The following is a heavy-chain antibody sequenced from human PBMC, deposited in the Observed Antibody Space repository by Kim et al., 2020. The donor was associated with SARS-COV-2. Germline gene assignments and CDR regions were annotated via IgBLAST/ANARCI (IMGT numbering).Heavy chain of an antibody. D-gene: IGHD3-10*01. Sequence: SETLSLTCAVSGGSISSGDYYWSWIRQPPGKGLEWIGYIYYSGSTYYNPSLKSRLTISVDTSKNQFSLRLISVTAADTAVYYCARIRVRGGVGDAFDIWGQGTLVTVSS. CDR1: GGSISSGDYY. J-gene: IGHJ3*02. V-gene: IGHV4-30-4*01. CDR3: ARIRVRGGVGDAFDI. CDR2: IYYSGST.